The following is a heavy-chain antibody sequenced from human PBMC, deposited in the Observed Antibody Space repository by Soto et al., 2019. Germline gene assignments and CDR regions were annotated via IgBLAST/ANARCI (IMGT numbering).Heavy chain of an antibody. CDR2: ISYDGSNK. CDR1: GFTFSSYR. J-gene: IGHJ4*02. V-gene: IGHV3-30*18. D-gene: IGHD5-18*01. CDR3: AKGREGGYSYAIPFDY. Sequence: QVQLVESGGGVVQPGRSLRLSCAASGFTFSSYRMHWVRQAPGKGLEWVAVISYDGSNKYYADSVKGRFTISRDNSKNTLYLQMNSLRAEDTAVYYCAKGREGGYSYAIPFDYWGQGTLATVSS.